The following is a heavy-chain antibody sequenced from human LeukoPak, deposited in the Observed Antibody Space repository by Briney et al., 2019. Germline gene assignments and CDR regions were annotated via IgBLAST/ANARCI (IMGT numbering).Heavy chain of an antibody. V-gene: IGHV3-7*01. CDR3: ASQSSTAMAL. D-gene: IGHD5-18*01. CDR1: GFTFNSYW. J-gene: IGHJ4*02. CDR2: IKQDGSQK. Sequence: GGSLRLSCAASGFTFNSYWMNWVRQAPGKGLEWVANIKQDGSQKYYVDSVKGRFTISRDNAKNSLSLQMNSLRAEDTAVYYCASQSSTAMALWGQGTLVTVSS.